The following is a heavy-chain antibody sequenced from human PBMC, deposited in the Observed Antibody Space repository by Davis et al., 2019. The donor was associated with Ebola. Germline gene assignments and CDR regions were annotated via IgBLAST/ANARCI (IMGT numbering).Heavy chain of an antibody. V-gene: IGHV3-7*01. CDR1: GFTFNNFG. J-gene: IGHJ4*02. D-gene: IGHD2-21*01. CDR3: ARGIAVDQPWY. Sequence: GESLKISCAASGFTFNNFGMSWVRQALGKGLEWVANIKQDGSEKYYVDSVKGRFTISRDNAKNSLYLQMNSLRAEDTAVYYCARGIAVDQPWYWGQGTLVTVSS. CDR2: IKQDGSEK.